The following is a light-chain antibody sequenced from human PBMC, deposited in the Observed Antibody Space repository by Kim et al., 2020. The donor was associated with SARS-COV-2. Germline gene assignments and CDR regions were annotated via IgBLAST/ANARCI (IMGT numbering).Light chain of an antibody. Sequence: QKVTISCSGSSSNIGNNYVSWYQQLPGTAPKLLIYDNNKRPSGIPDRFSGSKSGTSATLGITGLQTGDEADYYCGTWDSSLSGYVVFGGGTQLTVL. CDR3: GTWDSSLSGYVV. CDR1: SSNIGNNY. CDR2: DNN. J-gene: IGLJ2*01. V-gene: IGLV1-51*01.